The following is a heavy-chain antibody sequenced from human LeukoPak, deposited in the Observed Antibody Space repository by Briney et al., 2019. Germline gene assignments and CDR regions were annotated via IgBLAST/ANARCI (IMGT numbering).Heavy chain of an antibody. Sequence: PSETLSLTCAVYGGSFSGYYWSWIRQPPGKGLEWIGEINHSGSTNYNPSLKSRVTISVDTSKNQFSLKMSSVTAANTAVYYCAKSGGYGLIDYWGQGTLVTVSS. J-gene: IGHJ4*01. D-gene: IGHD6-25*01. CDR2: INHSGST. CDR1: GGSFSGYY. CDR3: AKSGGYGLIDY. V-gene: IGHV4-34*01.